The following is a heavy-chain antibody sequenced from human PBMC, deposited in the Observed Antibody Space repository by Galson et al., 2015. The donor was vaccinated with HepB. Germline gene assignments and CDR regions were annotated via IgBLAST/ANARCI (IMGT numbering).Heavy chain of an antibody. D-gene: IGHD1-1*01. J-gene: IGHJ6*02. V-gene: IGHV1-46*01. CDR2: ISPSGGST. CDR3: ARDLPRSLYNWNDPYYYYGTDV. Sequence: SVKVSCKASGYTFTSYYMHWVRQAPGQGLEWMGIISPSGGSTSYAQKFQGRVTMTRDTSTSTVYMELSSLRSEDTAVYYCARDLPRSLYNWNDPYYYYGTDVWGPGTTVTASS. CDR1: GYTFTSYY.